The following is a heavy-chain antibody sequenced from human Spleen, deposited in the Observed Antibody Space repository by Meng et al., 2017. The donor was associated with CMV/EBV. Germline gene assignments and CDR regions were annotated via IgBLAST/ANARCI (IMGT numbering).Heavy chain of an antibody. V-gene: IGHV2-5*02. D-gene: IGHD1-14*01. CDR2: VYWDDDR. CDR1: GFSLSTSGVG. CDR3: VHRRYILRDRVWFDP. J-gene: IGHJ5*02. Sequence: SGPTLVKPTQTLTLACAFSGFSLSTSGVGVGWVRQSPGEALEWLALVYWDDDRRYSPSLRSRLTITKDTSRNQVVLTMTDMDAVDTGTYYCVHRRYILRDRVWFDPWGQGTLVTVSS.